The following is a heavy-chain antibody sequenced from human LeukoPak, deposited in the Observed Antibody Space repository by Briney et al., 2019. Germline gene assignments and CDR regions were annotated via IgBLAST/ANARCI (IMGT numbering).Heavy chain of an antibody. V-gene: IGHV3-30*02. J-gene: IGHJ4*02. D-gene: IGHD6-13*01. CDR2: IHKDGTYK. CDR1: GFTFSSHG. Sequence: SGGSLRLSCVVSGFTFSSHGMHWVRQAPGKGLEWVAFIHKDGTYKYYGDSVKGRFTLSRDNSEHTVYLQMNSLREGDTAVYYCAKDQSAIAGIDYWGPGTLVTVSS. CDR3: AKDQSAIAGIDY.